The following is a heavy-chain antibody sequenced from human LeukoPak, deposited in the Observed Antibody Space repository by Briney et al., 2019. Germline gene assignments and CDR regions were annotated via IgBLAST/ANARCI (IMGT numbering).Heavy chain of an antibody. CDR1: GFTFNNYA. J-gene: IGHJ4*02. CDR2: ISGSGSIT. CDR3: ANRYDSSGYYFSPYDY. V-gene: IGHV3-23*01. D-gene: IGHD3-22*01. Sequence: GGSLRLSCVSSGFTFNNYAMNWVRQAPGKGLEWVSSISGSGSITYYADSVKGRFTISRDNSKNTLYLQMNSLRAEDTAVYYCANRYDSSGYYFSPYDYWGQGTLVTVSS.